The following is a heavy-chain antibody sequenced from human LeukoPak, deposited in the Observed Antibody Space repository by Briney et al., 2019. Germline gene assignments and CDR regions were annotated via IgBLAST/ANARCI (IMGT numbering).Heavy chain of an antibody. CDR2: ISYDGSNK. CDR3: ARVVREENHDATGHYYWFDP. V-gene: IGHV3-30*03. D-gene: IGHD2-15*01. J-gene: IGHJ5*02. Sequence: GGSLRLSRAASGFTFSSYGMHWVRQAPGKGLEWVAVISYDGSNKYYADSVKGRFTISRDNSKNTLYLQMNSLRAEDTAVYYCARVVREENHDATGHYYWFDPWGQGTLVTVSS. CDR1: GFTFSSYG.